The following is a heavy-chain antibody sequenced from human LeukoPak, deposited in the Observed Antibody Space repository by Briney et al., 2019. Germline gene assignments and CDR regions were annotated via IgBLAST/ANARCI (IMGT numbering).Heavy chain of an antibody. J-gene: IGHJ2*01. D-gene: IGHD3-22*01. CDR1: GGSISSSTYS. CDR3: ARGAYYYDSSGYNWYFDL. V-gene: IGHV4-39*01. CDR2: ISNSGST. Sequence: SETLSLTCSVSGGSISSSTYSWGWVRQPPGEGLEWIGSISNSGSTYYNPSLKSRLTISVDTSKNQFSLKLTSVTAADTAVYYCARGAYYYDSSGYNWYFDLWGRGTLVTVSS.